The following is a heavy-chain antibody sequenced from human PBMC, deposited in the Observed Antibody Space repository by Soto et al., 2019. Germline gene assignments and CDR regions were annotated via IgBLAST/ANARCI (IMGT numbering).Heavy chain of an antibody. V-gene: IGHV3-48*03. Sequence: EVQLVESGGGLVWPGGSLTLSCAASGFAFSSYAMNWVRQAPGKGLEWVSYIDATSNIIHYADSVEGRFTISRDNSKNSLFLQMKSLGAEDTALYYCARDRWHRDWHPGAFDIWGRGTMVTVSS. J-gene: IGHJ3*02. CDR1: GFAFSSYA. CDR2: IDATSNII. D-gene: IGHD3-9*01. CDR3: ARDRWHRDWHPGAFDI.